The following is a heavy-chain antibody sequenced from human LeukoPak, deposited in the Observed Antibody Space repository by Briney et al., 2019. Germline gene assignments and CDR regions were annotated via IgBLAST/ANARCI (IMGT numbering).Heavy chain of an antibody. CDR1: GFTLRYYG. V-gene: IGHV3-30*03. CDR3: ARGDGYSSGWYAGLVDY. Sequence: GGSLRLSCAASGFTLRYYGMHWVRQAPGKGLEWVAFISYDGSKKYYADSVKDRFTISRDNSRNTLYVQVNSLRAEDTAVYYCARGDGYSSGWYAGLVDYWGQGTLVTVSS. J-gene: IGHJ4*02. D-gene: IGHD6-19*01. CDR2: ISYDGSKK.